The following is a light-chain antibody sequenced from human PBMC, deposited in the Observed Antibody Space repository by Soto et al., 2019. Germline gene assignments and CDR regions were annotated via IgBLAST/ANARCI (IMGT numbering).Light chain of an antibody. CDR2: GAS. Sequence: EIVMTQSPATLSVSPGERATLSCRASQSVSGNLAWYQQKPGQAPGLIIYGASTRATGIPARFSGSGSGTEFTLTISSLQSEDFAVYYCQQYNNWPPTFGQGTKVEIK. V-gene: IGKV3D-15*01. J-gene: IGKJ1*01. CDR3: QQYNNWPPT. CDR1: QSVSGN.